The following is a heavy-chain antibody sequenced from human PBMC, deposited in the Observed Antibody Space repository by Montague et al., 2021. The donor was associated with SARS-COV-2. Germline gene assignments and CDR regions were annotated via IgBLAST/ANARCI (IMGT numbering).Heavy chain of an antibody. CDR3: ARGDGLRPYTGYAFDI. D-gene: IGHD3-16*01. CDR2: TYYRSRWFD. V-gene: IGHV6-1*01. J-gene: IGHJ3*02. CDR1: GDSVSGDNVS. Sequence: CAISGDSVSGDNVSWNWIRQSPSRGLEWLGRTYYRSRWFDHYEVXXKGRISIKADTSKNQFSLQLDSVTPEDTAVYYCARGDGLRPYTGYAFDIWGQGTLVTVSS.